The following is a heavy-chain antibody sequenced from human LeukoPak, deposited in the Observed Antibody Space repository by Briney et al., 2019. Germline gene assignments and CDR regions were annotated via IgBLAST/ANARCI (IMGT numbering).Heavy chain of an antibody. V-gene: IGHV4-34*01. CDR1: GGSFTIYY. D-gene: IGHD3-3*01. Sequence: SKTLSLTCAVYGGSFTIYYWSWIRQAPGMGLEWIGEINHSGIINSKPSLRSRVTISIHTSERQFSLELRSVTAADTAVYYCARGPGGTISGVYGMDVWGQGTTVIVSS. J-gene: IGHJ6*02. CDR3: ARGPGGTISGVYGMDV. CDR2: INHSGII.